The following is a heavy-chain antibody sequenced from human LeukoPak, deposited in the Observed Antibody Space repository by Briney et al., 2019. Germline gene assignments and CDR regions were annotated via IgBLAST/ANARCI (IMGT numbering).Heavy chain of an antibody. J-gene: IGHJ5*02. D-gene: IGHD3-10*01. V-gene: IGHV4-59*01. CDR2: IYYSGST. Sequence: SETLSLTCTVSGGSFSSYYWSWIRQPPGKGLEWIGYIYYSGSTDYNPSLKSRVTISVETSKNQFSLNLSSVTAADTAVYYCARVMVRGGWFDPWGQGTLVTVSS. CDR1: GGSFSSYY. CDR3: ARVMVRGGWFDP.